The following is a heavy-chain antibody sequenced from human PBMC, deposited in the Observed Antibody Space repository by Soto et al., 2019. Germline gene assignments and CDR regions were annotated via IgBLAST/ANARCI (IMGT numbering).Heavy chain of an antibody. CDR3: ARVSTEDIVVVPAATGAFDY. V-gene: IGHV3-7*03. J-gene: IGHJ4*02. CDR1: GFTFSSYG. CDR2: IKQDGSEK. D-gene: IGHD2-2*01. Sequence: GGSLRLSCAASGFTFSSYGMSWVRQAPGKGLEWVANIKQDGSEKYYVDSVKGRFTISRDNAKNSLYLQMNSLRAEDTAVYYCARVSTEDIVVVPAATGAFDYWGQGTLVTVSS.